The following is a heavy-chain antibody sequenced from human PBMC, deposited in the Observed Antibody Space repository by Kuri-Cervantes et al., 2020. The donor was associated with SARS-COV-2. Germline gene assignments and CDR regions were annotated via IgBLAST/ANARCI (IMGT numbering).Heavy chain of an antibody. V-gene: IGHV1-2*02. CDR2: INPNSGGT. J-gene: IGHJ6*03. CDR1: GYTFTGYY. Sequence: ASVKVSCKASGYTFTGYYMHWVRQAPGQGLEWMGWINPNSGGTNYAQKFQGRVTMTRDTSISTAYMELSRLRSDDTAVYYCARDYGDYFSGYYYYYMDVWGKGTTVTVSS. D-gene: IGHD4-17*01. CDR3: ARDYGDYFSGYYYYYMDV.